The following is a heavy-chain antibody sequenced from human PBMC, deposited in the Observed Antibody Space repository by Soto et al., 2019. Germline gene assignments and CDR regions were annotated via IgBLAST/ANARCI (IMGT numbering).Heavy chain of an antibody. CDR1: GGTFSSHT. V-gene: IGHV1-69*08. CDR2: IIPALGTA. Sequence: QDQLVQSGAEVKKPGSSVKVSCKASGGTFSSHTFSWVRQAPGQGLEWMGRIIPALGTATYAQKFQGRVTITADESATTVYMELNSLRSVDTAVYYCARADFGDYWYFDLWGRGTLVTVSS. D-gene: IGHD4-17*01. CDR3: ARADFGDYWYFDL. J-gene: IGHJ2*01.